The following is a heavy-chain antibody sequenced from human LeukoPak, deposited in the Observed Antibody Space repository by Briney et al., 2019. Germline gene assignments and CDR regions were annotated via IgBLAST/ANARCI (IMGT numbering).Heavy chain of an antibody. CDR3: ARENNYGYNRFDY. V-gene: IGHV3-53*01. CDR1: GFTVSVNY. Sequence: PGGSLRLSCAASGFTVSVNYMNWVRQAPGKGLEWVSVIYSGGSTYYADSVKGRFAISRDSSKNTLYLQMKSLRPEDTAVYYCARENNYGYNRFDYWGQGTLVTVSS. J-gene: IGHJ4*02. CDR2: IYSGGST. D-gene: IGHD5-18*01.